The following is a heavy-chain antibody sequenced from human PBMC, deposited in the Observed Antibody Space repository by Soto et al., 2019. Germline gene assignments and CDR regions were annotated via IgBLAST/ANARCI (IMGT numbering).Heavy chain of an antibody. CDR3: ARLFSSGYDFHYYYGMDV. CDR2: IYYSGST. V-gene: IGHV4-39*01. CDR1: GGSISSSSYY. J-gene: IGHJ6*02. D-gene: IGHD5-12*01. Sequence: PETLSLTCTVSGGSISSSSYYWGWIRQPPGKGLEWIGSIYYSGSTYYNPSLKSRVTISVDTSKNQFSLKLSSVTAADTAVYYCARLFSSGYDFHYYYGMDVWGQGTTVTVSS.